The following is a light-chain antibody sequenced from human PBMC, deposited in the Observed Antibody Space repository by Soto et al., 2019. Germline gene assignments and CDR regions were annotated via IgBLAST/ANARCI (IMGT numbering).Light chain of an antibody. CDR1: SSNIGAGYD. J-gene: IGLJ2*01. Sequence: QPVLTQPPSVSGAPGQRVTISCTGSSSNIGAGYDVHWYQQPPGTAPKLLIYTNGNRPSGVPDRFSGSKSGTSASLAITGLQAEDEADYYCQSYDSSLSVVFGGGTKLTVL. CDR3: QSYDSSLSVV. CDR2: TNG. V-gene: IGLV1-40*01.